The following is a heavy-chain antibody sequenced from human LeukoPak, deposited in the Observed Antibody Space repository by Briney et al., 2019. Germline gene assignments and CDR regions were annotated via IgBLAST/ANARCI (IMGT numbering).Heavy chain of an antibody. J-gene: IGHJ4*02. V-gene: IGHV3-43D*03. D-gene: IGHD1-26*01. CDR2: ISWDGGST. Sequence: PGGSLRLSCAASGFTFDDYAMHWVRQAPGKGLEWVSLISWDGGSTYYADSVKGRFAISRDNSKNTLYLQMNSLRAEDTAVYYCAKDRGGSYYLIDYWGQGTLVTVSS. CDR1: GFTFDDYA. CDR3: AKDRGGSYYLIDY.